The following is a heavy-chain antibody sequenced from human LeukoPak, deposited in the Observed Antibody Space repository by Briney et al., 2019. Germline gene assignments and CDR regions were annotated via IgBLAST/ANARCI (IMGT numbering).Heavy chain of an antibody. D-gene: IGHD3-16*01. CDR3: ARAMSTFGGVRNYFDS. CDR2: VSISSGTI. Sequence: GGSLRLSCAASGFTFSGHNMNWVRQAPGKGLEWISFVSISSGTIYYADSVNGRFRISRDNAKSSPDLEMNSLRAEDTAVYYCARAMSTFGGVRNYFDSWGQGTLVTVSS. V-gene: IGHV3-48*04. J-gene: IGHJ4*02. CDR1: GFTFSGHN.